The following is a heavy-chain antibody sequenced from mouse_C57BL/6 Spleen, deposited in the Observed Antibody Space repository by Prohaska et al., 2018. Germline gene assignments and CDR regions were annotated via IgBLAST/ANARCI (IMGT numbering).Heavy chain of an antibody. CDR2: IDPETGGT. Sequence: GAELVRPGASVTLSCKASGYTFTDYELHWVKQTPVHGLEWIGAIDPETGGTAYNQKFKGKAILTADKSSSTAYMELRSLTSEDSAVYYCTRSNYYGRSPSYFDVWGTGTTVTVSS. J-gene: IGHJ1*03. CDR1: GYTFTDYE. CDR3: TRSNYYGRSPSYFDV. D-gene: IGHD1-1*01. V-gene: IGHV1-15*01.